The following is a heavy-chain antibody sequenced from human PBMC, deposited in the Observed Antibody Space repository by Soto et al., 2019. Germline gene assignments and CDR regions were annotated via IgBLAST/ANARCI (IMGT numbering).Heavy chain of an antibody. J-gene: IGHJ6*02. CDR1: GFTFSSYA. Sequence: PGGSLRLSCAASGFTFSSYAMSWVRQAPGKGLEWVSAISGSGGSTYYADSVKGRFTISRDNSKNTLYLQMNSLRAEDTAVYYCAKDLEPTVTPGYYYYYYGMDVWGQGTTVTVSS. D-gene: IGHD4-17*01. CDR3: AKDLEPTVTPGYYYYYYGMDV. V-gene: IGHV3-23*01. CDR2: ISGSGGST.